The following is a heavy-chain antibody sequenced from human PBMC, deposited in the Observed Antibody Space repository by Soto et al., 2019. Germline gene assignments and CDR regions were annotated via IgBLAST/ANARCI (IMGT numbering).Heavy chain of an antibody. J-gene: IGHJ6*02. CDR3: ARAGVVPAAITIIIYYYYGMDV. Sequence: EVQLVESGGGLVKPGGSLRLSCAASGFTFSSYSMNWVRQAPGKGLEWVSSISSSSSYIYYADSVKGRFTISRDNAKNSLYLQMNSLRAEDTAVYYCARAGVVPAAITIIIYYYYGMDVWGQGTTVTVSS. CDR1: GFTFSSYS. CDR2: ISSSSSYI. V-gene: IGHV3-21*01. D-gene: IGHD2-2*02.